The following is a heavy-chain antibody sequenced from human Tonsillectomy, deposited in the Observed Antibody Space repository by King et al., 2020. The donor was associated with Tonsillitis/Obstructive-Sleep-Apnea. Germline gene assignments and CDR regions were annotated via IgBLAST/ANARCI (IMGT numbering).Heavy chain of an antibody. Sequence: ITLKESGPTLVKPTQTLTLTCTFSGFSLSTGGVGVGWIRQPPGKALEWLALIYWDDDKGYSPSLKSRLTITKDTSKNQVVLTMTNMDPVDTATYYCARGSYDSDAFDIWGLGTMVTVSS. D-gene: IGHD3-10*01. CDR3: ARGSYDSDAFDI. J-gene: IGHJ3*02. CDR2: IYWDDDK. V-gene: IGHV2-5*02. CDR1: GFSLSTGGVG.